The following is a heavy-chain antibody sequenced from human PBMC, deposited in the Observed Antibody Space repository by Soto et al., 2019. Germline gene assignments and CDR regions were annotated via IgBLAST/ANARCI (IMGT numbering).Heavy chain of an antibody. CDR2: IYHSGST. Sequence: QLRLQESGSGLVKPSQTLSLTCAVSGGSISSGGYSWSWIRQPPGKGLEWIGYIYHSGSTYSNPSLKSGVPIAVDGSKTQFSLKLSAVTAADTAVYSCARSMTTVTTNDYWGQGSLVTVSS. CDR3: ARSMTTVTTNDY. CDR1: GGSISSGGYS. V-gene: IGHV4-30-2*01. D-gene: IGHD4-17*01. J-gene: IGHJ4*02.